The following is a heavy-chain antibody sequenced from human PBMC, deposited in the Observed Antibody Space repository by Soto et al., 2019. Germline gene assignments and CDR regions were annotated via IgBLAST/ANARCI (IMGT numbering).Heavy chain of an antibody. CDR1: GFTFSSYA. CDR3: AKDLGFSVAAPDAFDI. J-gene: IGHJ3*02. V-gene: IGHV3-23*01. Sequence: GSLRLSCAASGFTFSSYAMSWVRQAPGKGLEWVSAISGSGGSTYYADSVKGRFTISRDNSKNTLYLQMNSLRAEDTAVYYCAKDLGFSVAAPDAFDIWGQGTMVTVSS. CDR2: ISGSGGST. D-gene: IGHD6-19*01.